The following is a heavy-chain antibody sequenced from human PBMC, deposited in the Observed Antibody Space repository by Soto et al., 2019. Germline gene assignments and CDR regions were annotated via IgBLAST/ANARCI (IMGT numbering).Heavy chain of an antibody. Sequence: EVQLLESGGGLVQPGGSLRLSCAASGFTFSSYAMSWVRQAPGKGLEWVSAISGSGGSTYYADSVKGRFTISRDNSMNPLYLQMNNLRAEDTAVYYCAKDQGGGSSWYRLGDYWGQGTLVTVSS. CDR1: GFTFSSYA. D-gene: IGHD6-13*01. J-gene: IGHJ4*02. V-gene: IGHV3-23*01. CDR2: ISGSGGST. CDR3: AKDQGGGSSWYRLGDY.